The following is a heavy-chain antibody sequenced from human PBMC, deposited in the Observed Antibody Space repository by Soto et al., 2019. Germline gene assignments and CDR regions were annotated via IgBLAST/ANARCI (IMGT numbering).Heavy chain of an antibody. Sequence: GAPRLSCAAPGFTFSSYAMSWVRQAPGKGLEWVSAISGSGGSTYYADSVKGRFTISRDNSKNTLYLQMNSLRAEDTAVYYCAKGSGSGRKTSYFDYWGQGTLVTVSS. CDR1: GFTFSSYA. D-gene: IGHD3-10*01. CDR2: ISGSGGST. CDR3: AKGSGSGRKTSYFDY. J-gene: IGHJ4*02. V-gene: IGHV3-23*01.